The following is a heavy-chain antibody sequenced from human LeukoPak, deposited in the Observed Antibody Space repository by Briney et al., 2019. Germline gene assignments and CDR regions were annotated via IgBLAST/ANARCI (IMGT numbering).Heavy chain of an antibody. CDR3: ARYCSSTSCYAGGNAFDI. J-gene: IGHJ3*02. CDR2: INHSGST. Sequence: SETLSLTCSVSGGSISSSDYYWGWIRQPPGKGLEWIGEINHSGSTNYNPSLKSRVTISVDTSKNQFSLKLSSGTAADTAVYYCARYCSSTSCYAGGNAFDIWGQGTMVTVSS. D-gene: IGHD2-2*01. V-gene: IGHV4-39*07. CDR1: GGSISSSDYY.